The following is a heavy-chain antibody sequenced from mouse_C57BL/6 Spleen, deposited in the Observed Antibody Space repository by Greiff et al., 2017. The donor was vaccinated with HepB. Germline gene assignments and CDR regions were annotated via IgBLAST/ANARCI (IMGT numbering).Heavy chain of an antibody. CDR3: ARLLRQGV. J-gene: IGHJ1*03. Sequence: VKLQQPGVELVKPGASVKLSCKASGYTFTSYWMQWVKQRPGQGLEWIGEIDPSDSYTNYNQKFKGKATLTVDTSSSTAYMQLSSLTSEDSAVYYCARLLRQGVWGTGTTVTVSS. D-gene: IGHD1-2*01. CDR1: GYTFTSYW. CDR2: IDPSDSYT. V-gene: IGHV1-50*01.